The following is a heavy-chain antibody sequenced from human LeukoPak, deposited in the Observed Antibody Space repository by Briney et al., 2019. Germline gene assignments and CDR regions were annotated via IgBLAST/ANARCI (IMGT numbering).Heavy chain of an antibody. J-gene: IGHJ4*02. D-gene: IGHD5-18*01. Sequence: PGGSLRLSCAASGFTFNTYNMNWVRQAPGQGLEWVSSITSSSSYIYYADSVKGRFTISRDNSKNSLYLQMNSLRAEDTAAYYCARDRWGYSYGGDWGQGTLVTVSS. CDR1: GFTFNTYN. CDR2: ITSSSSYI. V-gene: IGHV3-21*01. CDR3: ARDRWGYSYGGD.